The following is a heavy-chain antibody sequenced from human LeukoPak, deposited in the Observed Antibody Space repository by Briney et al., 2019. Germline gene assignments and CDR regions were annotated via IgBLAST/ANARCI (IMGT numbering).Heavy chain of an antibody. CDR3: ARGVRYGSGAQGDY. CDR2: INHSGST. Sequence: SETLSLTCAVYGGSSSGYYWSWIRQPPGKGLEWIGEINHSGSTNYNPSLKSRVTISVDTSKNQFSLKLSSVTAADTAVYYCARGVRYGSGAQGDYWGQGTLVTVSS. D-gene: IGHD3-10*01. V-gene: IGHV4-34*01. J-gene: IGHJ4*02. CDR1: GGSSSGYY.